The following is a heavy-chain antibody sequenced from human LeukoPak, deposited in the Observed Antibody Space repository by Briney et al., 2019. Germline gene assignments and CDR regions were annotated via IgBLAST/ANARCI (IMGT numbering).Heavy chain of an antibody. V-gene: IGHV3-48*01. J-gene: IGHJ6*03. CDR3: ARDMTTVRYYYYYMDV. Sequence: GGSLRLSCAASGFTFSSYSMNWVRQAPGRGLEWVSYISSSSSTICYADSAKGRFTISRDNAKNSLYLQMNSLRAEDTAVYYCARDMTTVRYYYYYMDVWGKGTTVTVSS. CDR2: ISSSSSTI. D-gene: IGHD4-11*01. CDR1: GFTFSSYS.